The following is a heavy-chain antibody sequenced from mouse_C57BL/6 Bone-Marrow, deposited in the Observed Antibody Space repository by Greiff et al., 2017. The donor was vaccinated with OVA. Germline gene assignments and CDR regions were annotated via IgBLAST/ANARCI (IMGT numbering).Heavy chain of an antibody. D-gene: IGHD1-1*02. CDR3: AIRWGYAMDY. CDR1: GFSLTSYG. Sequence: VQLQQSGPGLVAPSQTLSLTCTVSGFSLTSYGVDWVRQPPGKGLEWLGVIWGGGSTNYNSALMSRLSNSKDNSKSHVFLKMNSLQTDDTAMYYCAIRWGYAMDYWGQGTSVTVSS. CDR2: IWGGGST. V-gene: IGHV2-9*01. J-gene: IGHJ4*01.